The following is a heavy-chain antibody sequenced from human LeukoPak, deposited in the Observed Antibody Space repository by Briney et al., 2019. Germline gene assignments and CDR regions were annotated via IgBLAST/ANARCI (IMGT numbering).Heavy chain of an antibody. J-gene: IGHJ4*02. CDR2: INPNSGGT. Sequence: ASVKVSCTASGYTFTGYYMHWVRQAPGQGLEWMGWINPNSGGTNYAQKFQGRVTMTRDTSISTAYMELSRLRSDDTAVYYCARADHVDTAMVGDYWGQGTLVTVSS. V-gene: IGHV1-2*02. D-gene: IGHD5-18*01. CDR3: ARADHVDTAMVGDY. CDR1: GYTFTGYY.